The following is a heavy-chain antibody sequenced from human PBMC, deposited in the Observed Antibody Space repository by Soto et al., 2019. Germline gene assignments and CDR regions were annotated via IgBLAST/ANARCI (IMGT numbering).Heavy chain of an antibody. CDR3: ARDRSNSPDLFDS. V-gene: IGHV4-30-4*01. J-gene: IGHJ4*02. CDR1: GGSINSDEYY. CDR2: VYYTGST. D-gene: IGHD4-4*01. Sequence: SETLSLTCSVSGGSINSDEYYWSWIRQPPGGGLEWIGHVYYTGSTSYSPSLKSRLTISIDTSKNQFSLRLTSVSAADAAVYYCARDRSNSPDLFDSWSQGTLVTVSS.